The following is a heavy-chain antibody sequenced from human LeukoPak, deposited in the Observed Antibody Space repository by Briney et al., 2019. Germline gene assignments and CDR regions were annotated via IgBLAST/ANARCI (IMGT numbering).Heavy chain of an antibody. CDR2: TSAYSGNT. Sequence: ASVKVSCKASGYTFTTYGISWVRQAPGQGLEWMGGTSAYSGNTNYVQQLQGRVTMTTDTSTSKAYMELRSLRSDDTAVYYCARDLRLRGDFDYWGQGTLVTVSS. V-gene: IGHV1-18*01. CDR1: GYTFTTYG. CDR3: ARDLRLRGDFDY. J-gene: IGHJ4*02. D-gene: IGHD5-12*01.